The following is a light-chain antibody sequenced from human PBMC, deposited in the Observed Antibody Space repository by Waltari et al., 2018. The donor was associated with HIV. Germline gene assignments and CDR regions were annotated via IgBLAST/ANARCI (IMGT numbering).Light chain of an antibody. CDR2: YKSDSDK. V-gene: IGLV5-45*02. CDR1: SGINVVTYR. CDR3: MIWHSSAVV. J-gene: IGLJ2*01. Sequence: QAVLTQPSSLSASPGASASLTCTLRSGINVVTYRIYWYQQKPGSPPQYLLRYKSDSDKQQGSGVPSRFSGSKDASANAGILLISGLQSEDEADYYCMIWHSSAVVFGGGTKLTVL.